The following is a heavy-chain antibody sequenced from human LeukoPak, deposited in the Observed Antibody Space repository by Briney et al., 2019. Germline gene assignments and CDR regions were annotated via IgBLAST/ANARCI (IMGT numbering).Heavy chain of an antibody. CDR2: IYYSGST. Sequence: SETLSLTCTVSGGSISSSSYYWGWIRQPPGKGLEWIGSIYYSGSTYYNPSLKSRVTISVDTSKNQFSLKLSSVTAADTAAYYCARRWELLDDAFDIWGQGTMVTVSS. CDR1: GGSISSSSYY. D-gene: IGHD1-26*01. CDR3: ARRWELLDDAFDI. V-gene: IGHV4-39*01. J-gene: IGHJ3*02.